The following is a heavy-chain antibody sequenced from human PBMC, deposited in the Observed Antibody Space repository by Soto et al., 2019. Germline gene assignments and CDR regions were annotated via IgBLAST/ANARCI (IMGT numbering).Heavy chain of an antibody. CDR2: IWYDGSKK. Sequence: QVQLVESGGGVAQPEKSLRLSCTASGFTFSSYGMHWVRQVPGKGLEWVALIWYDGSKKYYADSVKGRFTISRDNSKNTLFLQMNSLRAEDTAVYHCARDGYCSGGSFYRVLSFDYWGQGTLVTVPS. V-gene: IGHV3-33*01. J-gene: IGHJ4*02. CDR1: GFTFSSYG. CDR3: ARDGYCSGGSFYRVLSFDY. D-gene: IGHD2-15*01.